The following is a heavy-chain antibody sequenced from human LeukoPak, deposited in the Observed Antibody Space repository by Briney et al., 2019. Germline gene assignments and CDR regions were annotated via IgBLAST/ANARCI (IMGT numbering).Heavy chain of an antibody. V-gene: IGHV3-7*04. J-gene: IGHJ4*02. CDR1: GFTFSSYW. D-gene: IGHD1-26*01. CDR2: IKQDGTEK. Sequence: PGGSLRLSCAASGFTFSSYWMSWVRQAPGKGQEWVAIIKQDGTEKYYVDSVKGRFTISRDNAKNSLYLQMNSLRAEDTAVYYCARGVGATHFDYWGQGTLVTVSS. CDR3: ARGVGATHFDY.